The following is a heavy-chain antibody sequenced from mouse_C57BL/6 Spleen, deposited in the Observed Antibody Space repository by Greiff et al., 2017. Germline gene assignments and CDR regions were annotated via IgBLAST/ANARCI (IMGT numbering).Heavy chain of an antibody. J-gene: IGHJ4*01. CDR3: TRWKVYAMDY. CDR1: GYTFTDYE. CDR2: IDPETGGT. V-gene: IGHV1-15*01. Sequence: VKLVESGAELVRPGASVTLSCKASGYTFTDYEMHWVKQTPVHGLEWIGAIDPETGGTAYNQKFKGKAILTADKSSSTAYMELRSLTSEDSAVYYCTRWKVYAMDYWGQGTSVTVSS.